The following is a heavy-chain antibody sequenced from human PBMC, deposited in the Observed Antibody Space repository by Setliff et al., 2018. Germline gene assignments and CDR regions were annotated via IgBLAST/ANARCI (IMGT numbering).Heavy chain of an antibody. Sequence: GGSLRLSCAASGFLYSNNAFHWVRQTPGKGLELVAVISYDGTITHYVDSVKGRFSISRDNSQNTLYLQMNSLSPEDTALYYCASSSGGNYEAYFDYWGQGTLVTVSS. J-gene: IGHJ4*02. CDR1: GFLYSNNA. D-gene: IGHD2-15*01. V-gene: IGHV3-30*04. CDR3: ASSSGGNYEAYFDY. CDR2: ISYDGTIT.